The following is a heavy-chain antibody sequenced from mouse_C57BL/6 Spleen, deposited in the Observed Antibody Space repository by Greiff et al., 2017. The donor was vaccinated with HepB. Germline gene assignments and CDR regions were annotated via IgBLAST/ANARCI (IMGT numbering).Heavy chain of an antibody. CDR2: IYPRSGNT. Sequence: VQLQQSGAELARPGASVKLSCKASGYTFTSYGISWVKQRTGQGLEWIGEIYPRSGNTYYNEKFKGKATLTADKSSSTAYMELRSLTSEDSAVYFCARKASEGQDYAMDYWGQGTSVTVSS. CDR1: GYTFTSYG. CDR3: ARKASEGQDYAMDY. V-gene: IGHV1-81*01. D-gene: IGHD3-3*01. J-gene: IGHJ4*01.